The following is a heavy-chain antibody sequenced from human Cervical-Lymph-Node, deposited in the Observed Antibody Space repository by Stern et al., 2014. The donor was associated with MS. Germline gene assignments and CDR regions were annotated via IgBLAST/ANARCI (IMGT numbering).Heavy chain of an antibody. V-gene: IGHV1-2*06. J-gene: IGHJ4*02. CDR3: EREATRIIVGIDY. CDR2: LNPNSDDP. CDR1: GYDFTGFF. D-gene: IGHD2/OR15-2a*01. Sequence: QVQLVQSGAKMKKPGASVKVSCKASGYDFTGFFIHWVRQVPGQGLEWMGRLNPNSDDPTYAQNFQDRVTLTRDTSISTAYLELSGLTSADTAVYYCEREATRIIVGIDYWGQGAQVTVSS.